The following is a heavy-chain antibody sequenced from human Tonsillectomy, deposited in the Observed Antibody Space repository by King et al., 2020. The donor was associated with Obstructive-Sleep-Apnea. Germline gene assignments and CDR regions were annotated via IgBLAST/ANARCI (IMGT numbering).Heavy chain of an antibody. CDR2: IRYDGTNK. D-gene: IGHD3-10*01. J-gene: IGHJ3*02. Sequence: HVQLVESGGGVVQPGGSLRLSCAASGFTFSSYDMHWVRQAPGKGLEWVTFIRYDGTNKYYADSVKGRFTISRDTSKNTVYLQMSGLRAEDTAVYYCATVLVDDTGSGLDVFDIWGQGTMVTVSS. V-gene: IGHV3-30*02. CDR3: ATVLVDDTGSGLDVFDI. CDR1: GFTFSSYD.